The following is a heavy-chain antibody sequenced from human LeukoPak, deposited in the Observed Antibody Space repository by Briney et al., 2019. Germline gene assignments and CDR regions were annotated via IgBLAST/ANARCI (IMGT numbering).Heavy chain of an antibody. D-gene: IGHD2-8*01. V-gene: IGHV4-59*01. CDR1: GGSISGYY. CDR2: IHYSGNT. CDR3: TKIANGGLSDY. J-gene: IGHJ4*02. Sequence: PSETLSLTCAVYGGSISGYYWAWIRQPPGKVLEWIGYIHYSGNTNYNPSLKSRVTMSVDTSKNQFSLKLTSVTAADTAVYYCTKIANGGLSDYWGQGTLVTVSS.